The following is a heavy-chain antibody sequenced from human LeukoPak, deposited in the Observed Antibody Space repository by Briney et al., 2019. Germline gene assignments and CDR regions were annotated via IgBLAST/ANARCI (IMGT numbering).Heavy chain of an antibody. D-gene: IGHD6-13*01. J-gene: IGHJ5*02. CDR2: INPSGGST. Sequence: ASVKVSCRASGYTFTSYYMHWVREAPGQGLEWMGIINPSGGSTSYAQKFQGRVTMTRDMSTSTVYMELSSLRSEDTAVYYCARSPGIAAAGHDNWFDPWGQGTLVTVSS. CDR3: ARSPGIAAAGHDNWFDP. CDR1: GYTFTSYY. V-gene: IGHV1-46*01.